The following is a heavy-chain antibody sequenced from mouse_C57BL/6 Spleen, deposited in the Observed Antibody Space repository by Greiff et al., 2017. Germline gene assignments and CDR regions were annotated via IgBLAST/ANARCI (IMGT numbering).Heavy chain of an antibody. Sequence: QVQLKQPGAELVKPGASVKMSCKASGYTFTSYWITWVKQRPGQGLEWIGDIYPGSGSTNYNEKFKSKATLTVDTSSSTAYMQLSSLTSEDSAVYYCARRSSGYILRYWGQGTTLTVSS. V-gene: IGHV1-55*01. CDR1: GYTFTSYW. J-gene: IGHJ2*01. D-gene: IGHD3-2*02. CDR2: IYPGSGST. CDR3: ARRSSGYILRY.